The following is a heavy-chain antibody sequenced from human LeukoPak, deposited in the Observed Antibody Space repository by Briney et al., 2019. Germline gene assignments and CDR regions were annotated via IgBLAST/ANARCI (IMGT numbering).Heavy chain of an antibody. J-gene: IGHJ4*02. D-gene: IGHD5-18*01. Sequence: GGSLRLSCAASGFTFSDYYMSWIRQAPGKGLEWVSYISSSGSTIYYADSVKGRFTISSDNAKNSLYLQMNSLRAEDTAVYYCARRHVDTAMAFDYWGQGTLVTVSS. CDR1: GFTFSDYY. CDR3: ARRHVDTAMAFDY. V-gene: IGHV3-11*01. CDR2: ISSSGSTI.